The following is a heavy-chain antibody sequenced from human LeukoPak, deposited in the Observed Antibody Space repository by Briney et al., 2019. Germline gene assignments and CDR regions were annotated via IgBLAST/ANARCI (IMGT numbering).Heavy chain of an antibody. CDR3: ARGRMDDYGDYPDY. V-gene: IGHV3-21*01. D-gene: IGHD4-17*01. CDR2: ISSSSSYI. CDR1: GFTFSSYE. Sequence: GGSLRLSCAASGFTFSSYEMNWVRQAPGKGLEWVSSISSSSSYIYYADSVKGRFTISRDNAKNSLYLQMNSLRAEDTAVYYCARGRMDDYGDYPDYWGQGTLATVSS. J-gene: IGHJ4*02.